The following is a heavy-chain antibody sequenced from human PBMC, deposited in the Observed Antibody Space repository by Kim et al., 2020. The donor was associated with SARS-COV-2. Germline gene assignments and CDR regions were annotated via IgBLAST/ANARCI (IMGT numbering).Heavy chain of an antibody. CDR3: AIGAYYDSSGPYYFDY. J-gene: IGHJ4*02. Sequence: GGSLRLSCAASGFTFSSYDMHWVRQATGKGLEWVSAIGTAGDTYYPGSVKGRFTISRENAKNSLYLQMNSLRAGDTAVYYCAIGAYYDSSGPYYFDYWGQGTLVTVSS. CDR2: IGTAGDT. D-gene: IGHD3-22*01. V-gene: IGHV3-13*01. CDR1: GFTFSSYD.